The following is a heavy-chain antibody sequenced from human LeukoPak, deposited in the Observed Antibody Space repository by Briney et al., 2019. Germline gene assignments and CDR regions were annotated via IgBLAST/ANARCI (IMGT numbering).Heavy chain of an antibody. Sequence: GGSLRLSCAASGFTFSSYSMNWVRQAPGKGLEWVSSISSSSYIYYADSVKGRFTISRDNAKNSLYLQMNSLRAEDTAVYYCARERKYSSGWYGAFDIWGQGTMVTVSS. J-gene: IGHJ3*02. CDR2: ISSSSYI. CDR3: ARERKYSSGWYGAFDI. V-gene: IGHV3-21*01. D-gene: IGHD6-19*01. CDR1: GFTFSSYS.